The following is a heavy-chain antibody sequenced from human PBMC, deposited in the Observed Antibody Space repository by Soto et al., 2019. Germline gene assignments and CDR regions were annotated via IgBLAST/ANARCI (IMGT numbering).Heavy chain of an antibody. V-gene: IGHV5-51*01. J-gene: IGHJ3*02. CDR1: GYSFTKNW. D-gene: IGHD3-3*01. CDR3: ARSFGGLRDAFDI. CDR2: IYPGDSDT. Sequence: GESLKISCKGSGYSFTKNWIGWVRQMPGKGLEWMGIIYPGDSDTRYSPSFQGQVTISADKSINTAFLQWSSLKASDTAMYYCARSFGGLRDAFDIWGQGTMVPVSS.